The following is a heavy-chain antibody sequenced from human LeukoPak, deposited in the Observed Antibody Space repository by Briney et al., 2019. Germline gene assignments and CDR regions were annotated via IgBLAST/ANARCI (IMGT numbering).Heavy chain of an antibody. V-gene: IGHV3-21*01. CDR1: GFTFSSYS. J-gene: IGHJ4*02. CDR2: ISSSSSYI. CDR3: ARGKIDYFDY. Sequence: GGSLRLSCAASGFTFSSYSMNWVHQAPGKGLEWVSSISSSSSYIYYADSVKGRFTISRDNAKNSLYLQMNSLRAEDTAVYYCARGKIDYFDYWGQGTLVTVSS.